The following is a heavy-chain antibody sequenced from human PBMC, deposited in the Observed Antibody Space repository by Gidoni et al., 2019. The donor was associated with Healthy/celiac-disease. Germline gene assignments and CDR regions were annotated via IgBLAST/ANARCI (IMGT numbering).Heavy chain of an antibody. CDR2: INPNSGGT. CDR3: ARVRGTWGSYRYTLDY. D-gene: IGHD3-16*02. V-gene: IGHV1-2*02. J-gene: IGHJ4*02. CDR1: GYTFTGYY. Sequence: QVQLVQSGAEVKKPGASVKVSCKASGYTFTGYYMHWVRQAPGQGLEWMGWINPNSGGTNYAQKFQGRVTMTRDTSISTAYMELSRLRSDDTAVYYCARVRGTWGSYRYTLDYWGQGTLVTVSS.